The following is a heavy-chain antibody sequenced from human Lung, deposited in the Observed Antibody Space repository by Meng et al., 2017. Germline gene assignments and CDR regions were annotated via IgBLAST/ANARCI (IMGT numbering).Heavy chain of an antibody. CDR2: IYNSGST. CDR1: GGSISSSNYY. CDR3: ARGQKGYFDL. V-gene: IGHV4-30-4*01. Sequence: QVRLQESGPRLVKPSQHISLTCTVSGGSISSSNYYWSWIRQPPGKGLEWSGHIYNSGSTYYNPSLKSRITISVDTSKNQFSLKLSSVTAADTAVYYCARGQKGYFDLWGRGTLVTVSS. J-gene: IGHJ2*01.